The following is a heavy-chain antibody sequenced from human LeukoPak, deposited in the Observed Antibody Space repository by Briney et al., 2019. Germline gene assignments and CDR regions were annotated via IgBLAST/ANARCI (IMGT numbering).Heavy chain of an antibody. CDR2: INHSGST. J-gene: IGHJ4*02. CDR1: GGSISSSSYY. V-gene: IGHV4-39*07. Sequence: NTSETLSLTCTVSGGSISSSSYYWGWIRQPPGKGLEWIGEINHSGSTNYNPSLKSRVTISVDTSKNQFSLKLSSVTAADTAVYYCARVNWNDVPPDYWGQGTLVTVSS. CDR3: ARVNWNDVPPDY. D-gene: IGHD1-20*01.